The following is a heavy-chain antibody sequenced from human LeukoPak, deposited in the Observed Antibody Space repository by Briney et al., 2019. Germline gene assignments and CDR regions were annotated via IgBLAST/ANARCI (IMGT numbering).Heavy chain of an antibody. Sequence: HTGGSLRLSCSASGFIFSNYAMHWVRQSPGKGPEYVSAISTTGGSTYYADSVKGRFTISRDNSKNTLYLQMSSLTPEDTAVYYCVKGWIKAVGNFCWGQGTLVTVSS. V-gene: IGHV3-64D*06. CDR1: GFIFSNYA. J-gene: IGHJ4*02. CDR2: ISTTGGST. D-gene: IGHD5-12*01. CDR3: VKGWIKAVGNFC.